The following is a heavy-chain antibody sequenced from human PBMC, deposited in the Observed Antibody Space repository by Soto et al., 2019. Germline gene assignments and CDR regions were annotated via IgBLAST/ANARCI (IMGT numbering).Heavy chain of an antibody. CDR2: ISAYNANA. D-gene: IGHD5-12*01. CDR3: ARDGSGYDHDAFDI. Sequence: ASVKVSCKASGYTFRNFGISWVRQAPGQGLEWMGWISAYNANANYAQKFQGRLTMTADTSTSTAYMELRSLRSDDTAVYYCARDGSGYDHDAFDIWGQGTMVTVSS. V-gene: IGHV1-18*01. J-gene: IGHJ3*02. CDR1: GYTFRNFG.